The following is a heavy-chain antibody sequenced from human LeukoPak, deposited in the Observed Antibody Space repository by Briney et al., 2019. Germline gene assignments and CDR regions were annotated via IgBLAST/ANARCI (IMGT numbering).Heavy chain of an antibody. Sequence: SVKVSCKASGGTFSSYAISWVRQAPGQGLEWMGGIIPIFGTANYAQKFQGRVTITADKSTSTAYMELSSLRSEDTAVYYCARGGDGYNLDYYYYMDVWGKGTTVTVSS. CDR2: IIPIFGTA. J-gene: IGHJ6*03. V-gene: IGHV1-69*06. CDR1: GGTFSSYA. D-gene: IGHD5-24*01. CDR3: ARGGDGYNLDYYYYMDV.